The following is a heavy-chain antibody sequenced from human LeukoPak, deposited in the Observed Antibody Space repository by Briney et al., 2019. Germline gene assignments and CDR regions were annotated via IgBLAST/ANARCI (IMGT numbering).Heavy chain of an antibody. V-gene: IGHV4-39*07. CDR2: IYYSGST. CDR1: GGSISSSSYY. D-gene: IGHD3-10*01. J-gene: IGHJ4*02. Sequence: SETLSLTCTVSGGSISSSSYYWGWIRQPPGKGLEWIGSIYYSGSTYYNPSLKSRVTISVDTSKNQFSLKLSSVTAADTAVYYCARDAKYYYGSRTYFFFEYWGQGTLLTVSS. CDR3: ARDAKYYYGSRTYFFFEY.